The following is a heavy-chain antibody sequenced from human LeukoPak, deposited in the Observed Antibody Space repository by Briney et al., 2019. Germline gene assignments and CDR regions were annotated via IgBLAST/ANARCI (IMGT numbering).Heavy chain of an antibody. CDR1: GGSISSGSYY. V-gene: IGHV4-61*02. J-gene: IGHJ4*02. CDR3: ARGAGYCSSTSCYFDY. Sequence: SQTLSLTCTVSGGSISSGSYYWSWIRQPAGKGLEWIGRIYTSGSTNYNPSLKSRVTISVDTSKNQFSLKLSSVTAADTAVYYCARGAGYCSSTSCYFDYWGQGTLVTVSS. CDR2: IYTSGST. D-gene: IGHD2-2*01.